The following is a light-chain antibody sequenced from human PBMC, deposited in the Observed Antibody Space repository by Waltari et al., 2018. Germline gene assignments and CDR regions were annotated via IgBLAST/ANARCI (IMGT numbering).Light chain of an antibody. V-gene: IGLV2-14*01. CDR3: NSYTSSSTLV. CDR1: SSDVGAYNY. J-gene: IGLJ2*01. CDR2: EVS. Sequence: QSALTQPASVSGSPGQSITISCTGTSSDVGAYNYVSWYQQHPGRAPKLMIYEVSKRPSGVSTRCSGSKSGNTASLTISGLQAEDEADYYCNSYTSSSTLVFGGGTKLTVL.